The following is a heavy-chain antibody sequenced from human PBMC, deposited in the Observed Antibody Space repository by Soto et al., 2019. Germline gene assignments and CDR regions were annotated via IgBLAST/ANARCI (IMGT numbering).Heavy chain of an antibody. Sequence: QVQLQESGPGLVKPSQTLSLTCTVSGGSISSGGYYWCWIRQHPGKGLEWIGYIYYSGSNYYNPYLKSRVTISVDTSKNQFSLQLSSVTAADTAVYYCAASCVACGGFNYYGMDVWGQGTTVTVSS. CDR2: IYYSGSN. V-gene: IGHV4-31*03. CDR3: AASCVACGGFNYYGMDV. CDR1: GGSISSGGYY. D-gene: IGHD2-21*01. J-gene: IGHJ6*02.